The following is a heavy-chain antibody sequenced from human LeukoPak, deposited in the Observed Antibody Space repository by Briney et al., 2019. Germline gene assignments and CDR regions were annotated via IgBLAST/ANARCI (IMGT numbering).Heavy chain of an antibody. V-gene: IGHV3-7*03. CDR1: GFTFSSYW. D-gene: IGHD1-26*01. CDR3: AKDLRGSYCTSYFDY. J-gene: IGHJ4*02. Sequence: GGSLRLSCAASGFTFSSYWMSWVRQAPGKGLEWVANIKQDGSEKYYVDSVKGRFTISRDNAKNSLYLQMNSLRAEDTAVYYCAKDLRGSYCTSYFDYWGQGTLVTVSS. CDR2: IKQDGSEK.